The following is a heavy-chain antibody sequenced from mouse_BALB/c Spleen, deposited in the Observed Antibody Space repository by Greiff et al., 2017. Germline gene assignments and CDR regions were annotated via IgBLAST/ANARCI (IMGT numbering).Heavy chain of an antibody. J-gene: IGHJ2*01. D-gene: IGHD4-1*01. Sequence: VQLQQSGAELVKPGASVKLSCKASGYTFTSYWMHWVKQRPGQGLEWIGEINPSNGRTNYNEKFKSKATLTVDKSSSTAYMQLSSLTSEDSAVYYCARRGLGTFDYWGQGTTLTVSS. CDR2: INPSNGRT. CDR1: GYTFTSYW. V-gene: IGHV1S81*02. CDR3: ARRGLGTFDY.